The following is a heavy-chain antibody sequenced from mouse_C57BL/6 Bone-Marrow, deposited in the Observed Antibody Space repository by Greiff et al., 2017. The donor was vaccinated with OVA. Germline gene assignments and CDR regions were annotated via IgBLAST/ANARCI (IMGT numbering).Heavy chain of an antibody. Sequence: VKLMESGAELARPGASVKLSCKASGYTFTSYGISWVKQRTGQGLEWIGEIYPRSGNTYYNEKFKGKATLTADKSSSTAYMELRSLTSEDSAVYFCAREVTTVVVPVWGTGTTVTVSS. D-gene: IGHD1-1*01. CDR2: IYPRSGNT. CDR1: GYTFTSYG. J-gene: IGHJ1*03. V-gene: IGHV1-81*01. CDR3: AREVTTVVVPV.